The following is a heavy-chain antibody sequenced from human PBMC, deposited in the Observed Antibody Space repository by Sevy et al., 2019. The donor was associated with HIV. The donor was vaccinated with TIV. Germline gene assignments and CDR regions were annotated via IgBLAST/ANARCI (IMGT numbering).Heavy chain of an antibody. CDR3: ARDMDYGVIGDY. Sequence: GGSLRLSCVASEFIFSSYSMNWVRQAPGKGLEWVAYINSGSNTKYYADPVKGRFTISRDNAKNSLNLQMNSLRDEDTAVYYCARDMDYGVIGDYWGQGTLVTVSS. D-gene: IGHD4-17*01. V-gene: IGHV3-48*02. CDR2: INSGSNTK. CDR1: EFIFSSYS. J-gene: IGHJ4*02.